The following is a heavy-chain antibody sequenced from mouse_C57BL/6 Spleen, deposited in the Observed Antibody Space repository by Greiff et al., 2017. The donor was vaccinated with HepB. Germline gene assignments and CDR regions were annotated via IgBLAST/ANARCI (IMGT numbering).Heavy chain of an antibody. J-gene: IGHJ4*01. D-gene: IGHD2-1*01. CDR1: GYAFSSYW. CDR2: IYPGDGDT. V-gene: IGHV1-80*01. CDR3: ARLGGNYGGDAMDY. Sequence: QVQLQQSGAELVKPGASVKISCKASGYAFSSYWVNWVKQRPGKGLEWIGQIYPGDGDTNYNGKFKGKATLTADKSSSTAYMQLSSVTSEDSAVYFWARLGGNYGGDAMDYWGQGTSVTVSS.